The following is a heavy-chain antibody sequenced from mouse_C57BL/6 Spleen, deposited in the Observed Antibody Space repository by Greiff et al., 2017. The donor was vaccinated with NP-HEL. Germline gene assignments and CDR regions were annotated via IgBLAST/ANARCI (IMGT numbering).Heavy chain of an antibody. CDR2: IYPGDGDT. D-gene: IGHD1-1*01. Sequence: QVQLQQSGPELVKPGASVKISCKASGYAFSSSWMNWVKQRPGKGLEWIGRIYPGDGDTNYNGKFKGKATLTADKSSSTAYMQLSSLTSEDSAVYFCARYYGSSYDWGQGTLVTVSA. CDR1: GYAFSSSW. V-gene: IGHV1-82*01. CDR3: ARYYGSSYD. J-gene: IGHJ3*01.